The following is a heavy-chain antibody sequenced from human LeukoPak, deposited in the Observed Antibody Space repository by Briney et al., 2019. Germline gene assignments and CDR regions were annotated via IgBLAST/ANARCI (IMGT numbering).Heavy chain of an antibody. Sequence: SETLSLTCAVYGGSFSGYYWSWIRQPPGKGLEWIGEINHSGSTNYNPSLKSRVTISVDTSKNQFSLKVTSVTAADTAVYYCARHSDSGSYRAYGFDIWGQGTMVTVSS. J-gene: IGHJ3*02. CDR2: INHSGST. CDR3: ARHSDSGSYRAYGFDI. D-gene: IGHD3-10*01. V-gene: IGHV4-34*01. CDR1: GGSFSGYY.